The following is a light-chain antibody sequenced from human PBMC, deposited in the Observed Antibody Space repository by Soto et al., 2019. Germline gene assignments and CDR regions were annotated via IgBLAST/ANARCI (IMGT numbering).Light chain of an antibody. CDR3: CSYAGSSSYV. CDR2: EGS. V-gene: IGLV2-23*01. Sequence: QSVLTQPASVSGTPGQSITISCTGTRSDVGNYNLVSWYQQRPGKAPKLMIYEGSKRPSGVSNRFSGSKSGSTASLTISGLQAADEADYSCCSYAGSSSYVFGTGTKVTVL. CDR1: RSDVGNYNL. J-gene: IGLJ1*01.